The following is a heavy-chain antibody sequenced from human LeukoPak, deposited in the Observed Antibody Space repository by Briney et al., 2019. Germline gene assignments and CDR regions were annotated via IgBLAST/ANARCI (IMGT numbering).Heavy chain of an antibody. D-gene: IGHD6-13*01. CDR2: IKLDGSEK. V-gene: IGHV3-7*03. CDR3: ARGGYSSSWYHFDY. CDR1: GFTFGKYW. J-gene: IGHJ4*02. Sequence: PGGSLRLSCVASGFTFGKYWMSWVRQAPGKGLEWVANIKLDGSEKNYVDSVKGRFTISRDNTKNSLYLQMNSLRAEDTAVFYCARGGYSSSWYHFDYWAREPWSPSPQ.